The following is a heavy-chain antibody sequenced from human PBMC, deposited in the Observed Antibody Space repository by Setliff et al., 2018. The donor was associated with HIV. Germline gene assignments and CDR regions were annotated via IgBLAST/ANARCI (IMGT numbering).Heavy chain of an antibody. CDR3: ARRGNYYASAFDY. V-gene: IGHV1-18*01. CDR1: GYTFTTYG. D-gene: IGHD3-10*01. J-gene: IGHJ4*02. CDR2: ISTYSDET. Sequence: GASVKVSCKPSGYTFTTYGLSWVRQAPGQGLEWMGWISTYSDETSSSQNLQGRLTMTTDTSTGTAYMELRSLRSDDTAVYYCARRGNYYASAFDYWGQGTLVTVSS.